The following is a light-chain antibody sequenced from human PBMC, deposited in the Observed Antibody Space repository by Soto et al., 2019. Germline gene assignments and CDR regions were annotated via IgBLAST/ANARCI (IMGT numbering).Light chain of an antibody. CDR2: RAS. CDR1: QSISTW. J-gene: IGKJ1*01. Sequence: DIQMTQSPSTLYASVGDRVTITCRASQSISTWLAWYQQKPGLAPKLLIYRASRLESGVPSTFSASGSETEFTLTVTSLQPDDFATYYCQQYQKIPWTFGQGTKVEVK. V-gene: IGKV1-5*03. CDR3: QQYQKIPWT.